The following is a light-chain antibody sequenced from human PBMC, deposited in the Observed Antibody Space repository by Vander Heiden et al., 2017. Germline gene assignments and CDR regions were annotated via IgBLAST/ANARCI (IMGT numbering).Light chain of an antibody. CDR2: WAS. CDR3: QQYYNIPRT. CDR1: QSVLSSSNNKNY. V-gene: IGKV4-1*01. Sequence: DIVMTQSPDSLAVSLGERSTIKRKSSQSVLSSSNNKNYLTWFQQKPGQPPKLLIYWASTRESGVPDRFSGSWSGTDFTLTISSLQAEDVAVYYCQQYYNIPRTFGQGTKVEIK. J-gene: IGKJ1*01.